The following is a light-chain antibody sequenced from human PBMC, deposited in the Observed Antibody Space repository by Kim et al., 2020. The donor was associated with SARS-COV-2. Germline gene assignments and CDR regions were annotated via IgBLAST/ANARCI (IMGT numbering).Light chain of an antibody. CDR1: KLGDTY. CDR3: QAWDSSTVV. V-gene: IGLV3-1*01. CDR2: QDT. Sequence: SYELTQPPSVSVSPGQTASITCPGDKLGDTYACWYQQKPGQSPVLVMYQDTKRPSGTPERFSASNSGNTATLTISGTRAMDEADYYCQAWDSSTVVFGGGTQLTVL. J-gene: IGLJ2*01.